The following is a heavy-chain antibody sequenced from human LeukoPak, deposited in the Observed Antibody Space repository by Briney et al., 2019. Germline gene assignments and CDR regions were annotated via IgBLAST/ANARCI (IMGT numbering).Heavy chain of an antibody. CDR3: ARDVGGVYYFDY. Sequence: TTSETLSLTCTVSGGSISSDYWSWIRQPPGEGLEWIGYIYYTGSTNYNPSLRSRVTISVDTSKNQFSLKLRSVTAADTAVYYCARDVGGVYYFDYWGQGTLVTVSS. CDR1: GGSISSDY. CDR2: IYYTGST. D-gene: IGHD3-16*01. J-gene: IGHJ4*02. V-gene: IGHV4-59*12.